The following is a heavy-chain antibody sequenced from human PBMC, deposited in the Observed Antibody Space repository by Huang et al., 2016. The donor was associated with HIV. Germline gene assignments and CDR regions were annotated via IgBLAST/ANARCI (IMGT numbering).Heavy chain of an antibody. CDR2: INTDNANT. V-gene: IGHV1-3*04. CDR1: GYTFTNFA. D-gene: IGHD3-10*02. Sequence: QVQLVQSGAEVTKPGASVKVSCKASGYTFTNFAMHWVRQAPGQRLEWMAWINTDNANTKYSQNFQDRLTVTRDTSASTAYMELSSLRSEETAVYYCARDPHVVVAGPFYDYWGQGTLVTVSS. J-gene: IGHJ4*02. CDR3: ARDPHVVVAGPFYDY.